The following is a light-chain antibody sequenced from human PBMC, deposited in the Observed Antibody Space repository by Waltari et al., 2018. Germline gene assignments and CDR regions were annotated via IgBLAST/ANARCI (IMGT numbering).Light chain of an antibody. V-gene: IGKV1-5*03. CDR2: KAS. CDR1: QSISSW. J-gene: IGKJ1*01. Sequence: DIQMTQSPFTLSASVGDRVTITCRASQSISSWLAWYQQKPGKAPKLLIYKASSLESGVPSRFSGSGSGTDFTLTISSLQPDDFATYYCQQYDSYSGTFGQGTKVEIK. CDR3: QQYDSYSGT.